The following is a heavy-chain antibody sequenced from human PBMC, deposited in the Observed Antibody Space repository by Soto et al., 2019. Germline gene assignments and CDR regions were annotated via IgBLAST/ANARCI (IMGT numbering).Heavy chain of an antibody. Sequence: QITLRESGPTLMKPTQTLTLTCSFSGFSLSTSGVGVGWIRRPPGKGLEWLAVIYWDDDKYYSASQSNRLTVTGAASDNQVVLTLAYLDSVDTATYFCAHSRGFCIRTSCSRDNWFDAWGQGILVCVSS. CDR1: GFSLSTSGVG. CDR3: AHSRGFCIRTSCSRDNWFDA. CDR2: IYWDDDK. J-gene: IGHJ5*02. D-gene: IGHD2-2*01. V-gene: IGHV2-5*02.